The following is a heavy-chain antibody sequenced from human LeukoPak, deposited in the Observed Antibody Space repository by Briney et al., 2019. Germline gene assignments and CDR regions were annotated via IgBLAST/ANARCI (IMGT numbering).Heavy chain of an antibody. J-gene: IGHJ6*02. CDR3: ARDELPPVLYYYYGMDV. CDR1: GFTFSSYG. D-gene: IGHD4-23*01. CDR2: IWYDGSNK. Sequence: GWSLRLSCAASGFTFSSYGMHWVRQAPGKGLDGVAVIWYDGSNKYYADSVKGRFTISRDNSKNTLYLKMNSLRAEDTAVSYCARDELPPVLYYYYGMDVWGQGTPVTVSS. V-gene: IGHV3-33*01.